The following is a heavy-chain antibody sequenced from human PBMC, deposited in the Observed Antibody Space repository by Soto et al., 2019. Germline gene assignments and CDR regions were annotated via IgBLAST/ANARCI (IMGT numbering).Heavy chain of an antibody. J-gene: IGHJ5*02. Sequence: QVQLVQSGAEVKKPGASVKVSCKVSGYTLNEVAMHWVRQAPGKGLEWLGGFDPDEAETIYAQHFQGRVTMTEDTSTDTVYMELSSLRSEDTALYFCTTYHGGYNFDHWGQGTLVTVSS. V-gene: IGHV1-24*01. CDR2: FDPDEAET. CDR3: TTYHGGYNFDH. D-gene: IGHD4-17*01. CDR1: GYTLNEVA.